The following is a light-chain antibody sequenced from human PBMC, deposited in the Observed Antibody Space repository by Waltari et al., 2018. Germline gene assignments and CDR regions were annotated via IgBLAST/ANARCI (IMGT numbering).Light chain of an antibody. CDR1: SNDVGGYDS. CDR3: ASQSSNNVVL. Sequence: QSALTQPASVSGSPGQSVTIFCTGTSNDVGGYDSVSWYQDHPGQAPRLIIYDVSDRPSGVSDRFSGSKSGNTASLTISGLQAEDEADYYCASQSSNNVVLFGGGTKLTVL. V-gene: IGLV2-14*03. J-gene: IGLJ3*02. CDR2: DVS.